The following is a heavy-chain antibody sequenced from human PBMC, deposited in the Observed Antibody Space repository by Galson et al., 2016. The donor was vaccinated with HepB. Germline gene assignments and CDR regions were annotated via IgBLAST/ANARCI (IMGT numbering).Heavy chain of an antibody. V-gene: IGHV3-23*01. CDR1: GFTFSSYA. Sequence: SLRLSCAASGFTFSSYAMSWVRQAPGKGLEWVSVIGGSGGSTYYADSVKGRFTIYRDNSKNTLYLQMSSLRAADTAVYYCAKDCYGSSGPSPGSDDAFDIWDQGTMVTFSS. CDR3: AKDCYGSSGPSPGSDDAFDI. CDR2: IGGSGGST. D-gene: IGHD3-22*01. J-gene: IGHJ3*02.